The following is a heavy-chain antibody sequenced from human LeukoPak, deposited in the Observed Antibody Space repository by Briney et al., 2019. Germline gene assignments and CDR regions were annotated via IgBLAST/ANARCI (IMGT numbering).Heavy chain of an antibody. CDR3: ARGGGSYYGDAFDI. CDR2: IYSGGST. J-gene: IGHJ3*02. CDR1: GFTVSSNY. V-gene: IGHV3-53*04. D-gene: IGHD1-26*01. Sequence: PGGSLRLSCAASGFTVSSNYVGWVRQAPGKGLEWVSVIYSGGSTYYADSVKGRFTISRHNSKNTLYLQMNSLRAEDTAVYYCARGGGSYYGDAFDIWGQGTMVTVSS.